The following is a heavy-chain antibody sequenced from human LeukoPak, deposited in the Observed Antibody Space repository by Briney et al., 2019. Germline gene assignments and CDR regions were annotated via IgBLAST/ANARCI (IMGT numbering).Heavy chain of an antibody. CDR3: ARHSSGWSFYFDY. J-gene: IGHJ4*02. Sequence: ASVKVSCKASGYTFTSYEISWVRQAPGQGLEWMAWISAYNGNTNYAQNLQGRVTMTTDTSTSTAYMGLRSLRSDDTAVYYCARHSSGWSFYFDYRGQGTLVTVSS. V-gene: IGHV1-18*01. CDR1: GYTFTSYE. D-gene: IGHD6-19*01. CDR2: ISAYNGNT.